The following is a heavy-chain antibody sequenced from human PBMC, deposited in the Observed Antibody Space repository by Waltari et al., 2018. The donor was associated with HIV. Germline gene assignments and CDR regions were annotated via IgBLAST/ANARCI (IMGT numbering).Heavy chain of an antibody. J-gene: IGHJ4*02. Sequence: QVQMVASGGGVVQSGRPPKLSTAAPDFPLTHPPMHWVRQAPGKGLEWVAIITYGGRNKYYADSVKGRCTISRDNSKNTVYLQMNSLRGEDTAVYYCARDGHFYDSRPLDYWGQGTLVTVSS. V-gene: IGHV3-30*04. CDR3: ARDGHFYDSRPLDY. D-gene: IGHD3-22*01. CDR1: DFPLTHPP. CDR2: ITYGGRNK.